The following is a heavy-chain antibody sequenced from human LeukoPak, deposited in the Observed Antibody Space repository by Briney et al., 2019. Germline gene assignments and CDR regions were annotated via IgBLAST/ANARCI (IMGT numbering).Heavy chain of an antibody. Sequence: SVKVSFKASGGTFSSYALSWVRQAPGQGLEWMGGIIPVFGTANYAQKFQGRVTITADESTSTAYMELSSLRSEDTAVYYCARDHAGCSGGSCFGIPGGPWGQGTLVIVSS. J-gene: IGHJ5*02. V-gene: IGHV1-69*01. CDR1: GGTFSSYA. D-gene: IGHD2-15*01. CDR2: IIPVFGTA. CDR3: ARDHAGCSGGSCFGIPGGP.